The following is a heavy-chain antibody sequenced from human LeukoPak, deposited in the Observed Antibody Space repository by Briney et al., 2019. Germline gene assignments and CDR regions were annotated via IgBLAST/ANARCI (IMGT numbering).Heavy chain of an antibody. CDR2: ISYDGSNK. CDR1: GFTFSSYG. D-gene: IGHD3-16*02. V-gene: IGHV3-30*18. Sequence: GRSLRLSCAASGFTFSSYGMHWVRQAPGKGLEWVAVISYDGSNKYYADSVKGRFTISRDNSKNTLYLQMNSLRAEDTAVYYCAKDQQGGYQCYFDYWGQGTLVTVSS. J-gene: IGHJ4*02. CDR3: AKDQQGGYQCYFDY.